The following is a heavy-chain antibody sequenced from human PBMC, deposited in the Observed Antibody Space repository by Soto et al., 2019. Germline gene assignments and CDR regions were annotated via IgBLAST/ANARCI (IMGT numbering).Heavy chain of an antibody. CDR3: AATTYYYDSSGYYLDY. J-gene: IGHJ4*02. CDR1: GGTFSSYS. CDR2: IIPIFGTA. V-gene: IGHV1-69*13. D-gene: IGHD3-22*01. Sequence: SVKVSCKASGGTFSSYSISWVRQAPGQGLEWMGGIIPIFGTANYAQRFQGRVTITADESTSTAYMELSSLRSEDTAVYYCAATTYYYDSSGYYLDYWGQGTLVTVS.